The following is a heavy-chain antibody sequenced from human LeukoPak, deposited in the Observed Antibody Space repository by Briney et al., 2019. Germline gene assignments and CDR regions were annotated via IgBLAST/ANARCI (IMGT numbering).Heavy chain of an antibody. D-gene: IGHD3-3*01. CDR2: INHSGST. CDR1: GGSFSGYY. V-gene: IGHV4-34*01. CDR3: ARGRRYNFWSA. Sequence: SETLSLTCAVYGGSFSGYYWSWIRQPPGKGLEWIGEINHSGSTNYNPSLKSRVTISVDTSKNQFSLKLSSVTAADTAAYYCARGRRYNFWSAWGQGTLVTVSS. J-gene: IGHJ4*02.